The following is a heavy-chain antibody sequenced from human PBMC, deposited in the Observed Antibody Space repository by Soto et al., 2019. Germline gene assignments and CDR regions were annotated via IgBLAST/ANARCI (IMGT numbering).Heavy chain of an antibody. CDR1: GFTFSSYS. V-gene: IGHV3-48*02. D-gene: IGHD3-10*01. CDR3: ARDGKLLWFGESYGMDV. CDR2: ISSSSSTI. J-gene: IGHJ6*02. Sequence: EVQLVESGGGLVQPGGSLRLSCAASGFTFSSYSMNWVRQAPGKGLEWVSYISSSSSTIYYADSVKGRFTISRDNAKNSLYLQMNSLRDEDTAVYYCARDGKLLWFGESYGMDVWGQGTTVTVSS.